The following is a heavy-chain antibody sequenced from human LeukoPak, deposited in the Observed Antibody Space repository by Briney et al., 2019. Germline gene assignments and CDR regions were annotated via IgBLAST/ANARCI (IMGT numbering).Heavy chain of an antibody. CDR3: SRRMVNYDGSGSYYSPDAFDI. V-gene: IGHV3-23*01. CDR2: ICGSGGST. Sequence: PGGSLRLSCAASGFTFSSYAMSWVRQAPGKGLEWVSAICGSGGSTYYADSVKGRFTISRDNSKNTLYLQMNSLRAEDTAVFYCSRRMVNYDGSGSYYSPDAFDIWGQGTMVTVSS. D-gene: IGHD3-10*01. CDR1: GFTFSSYA. J-gene: IGHJ3*02.